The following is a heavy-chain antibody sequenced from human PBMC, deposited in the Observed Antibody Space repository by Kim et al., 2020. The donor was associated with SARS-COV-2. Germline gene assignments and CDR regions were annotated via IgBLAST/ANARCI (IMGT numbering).Heavy chain of an antibody. D-gene: IGHD3-22*01. CDR3: ARRNPKSSGYYSFDY. V-gene: IGHV4-34*01. CDR2: INHSGST. CDR1: GGSFSGYY. Sequence: SETLSLTCAVYGGSFSGYYWSWIRQPPGKGLEWIGEINHSGSTNYNPSLKSRVTISVDTSKNQFSLKLSSVTAADTAVYYCARRNPKSSGYYSFDYWGQGTLVTVSS. J-gene: IGHJ4*02.